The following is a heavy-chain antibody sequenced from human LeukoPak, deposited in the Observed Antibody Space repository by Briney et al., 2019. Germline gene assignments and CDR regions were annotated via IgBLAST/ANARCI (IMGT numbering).Heavy chain of an antibody. Sequence: PGRSLRLSCAASGFTFSSYGMHWVRQAPGKGLEWVAIISSDGSNKYYADSVKGRFTISRDNSKNTLFLQMNSLRVEDTAVYYCAKEWHYSGSYYVRPTDYWGQGTLVTVSS. CDR2: ISSDGSNK. CDR1: GFTFSSYG. D-gene: IGHD1-26*01. CDR3: AKEWHYSGSYYVRPTDY. J-gene: IGHJ4*02. V-gene: IGHV3-30*18.